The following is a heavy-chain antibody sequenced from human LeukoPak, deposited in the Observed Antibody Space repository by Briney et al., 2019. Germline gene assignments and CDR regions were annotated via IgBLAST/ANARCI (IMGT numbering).Heavy chain of an antibody. CDR2: ISPYNHNT. CDR3: ARAWAVASDFDY. CDR1: GYTFSSTSHG. V-gene: IGHV1-18*01. D-gene: IGHD6-19*01. J-gene: IGHJ4*02. Sequence: GASVKVSCQASGYTFSSTSHGISWVRQAPGQGLEWMGWISPYNHNTAYAQNLQGRVTMTTDSSTSTAYMELRSLRSDDTAVYYCARAWAVASDFDYWGQGTLVTVSS.